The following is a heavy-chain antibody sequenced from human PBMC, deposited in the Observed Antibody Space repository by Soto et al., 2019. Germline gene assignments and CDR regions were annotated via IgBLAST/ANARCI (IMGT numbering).Heavy chain of an antibody. CDR2: INHSGSS. J-gene: IGHJ6*02. Sequence: QVQLQQWGAGLLKPSETLSLTCAVYGGSFSGYYWSWIRQPPGKGLEWIGEINHSGSSNYNPSLKSRVTISVDTSKSQFSLKLSSVTAADTAVYYCARVSGDYYYYGMDVWGQGTTVTVSS. V-gene: IGHV4-34*01. CDR3: ARVSGDYYYYGMDV. CDR1: GGSFSGYY.